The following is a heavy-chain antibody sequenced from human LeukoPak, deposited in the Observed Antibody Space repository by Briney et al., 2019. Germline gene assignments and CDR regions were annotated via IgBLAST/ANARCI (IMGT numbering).Heavy chain of an antibody. CDR1: GFTFSNSA. Sequence: GGSLRLSCAASGFTFSNSAMSWVRQAPGKGLEWVSAISGSGGNTYYADSVKGRFTISKDNSRDTLYLQMNSLRAEDTAIYYCAKDLGAGGGSVFDYWGQGALVTVSS. CDR3: AKDLGAGGGSVFDY. CDR2: ISGSGGNT. J-gene: IGHJ4*02. D-gene: IGHD3-10*01. V-gene: IGHV3-23*01.